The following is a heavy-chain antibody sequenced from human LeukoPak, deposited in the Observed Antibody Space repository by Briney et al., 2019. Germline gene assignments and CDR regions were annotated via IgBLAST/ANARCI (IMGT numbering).Heavy chain of an antibody. CDR2: IYYSGST. Sequence: SETLSLTCTVSGGSISSYYWSWIRQPPGKGLEWIGYIYYSGSTNYNPSPKSRVTISVDTSKNQFSLKLSSVTAADTAVYYCARDRGYCSGGSCYGWYFDLWGRGTLVTVSS. CDR3: ARDRGYCSGGSCYGWYFDL. J-gene: IGHJ2*01. CDR1: GGSISSYY. V-gene: IGHV4-59*01. D-gene: IGHD2-15*01.